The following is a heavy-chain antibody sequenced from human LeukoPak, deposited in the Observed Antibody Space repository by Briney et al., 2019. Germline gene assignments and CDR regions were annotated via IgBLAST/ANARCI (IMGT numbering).Heavy chain of an antibody. J-gene: IGHJ3*02. CDR2: MNPDSGNT. CDR1: GYTFTSYD. Sequence: GASVKVSCKASGYTFTSYDLNWVRQATGQGLEWMGWMNPDSGNTGYAQKFQGRVTMTRNTSTSTVYMELSSLRSEDTAVYYCAREGLTSGYCTNGVCYGAFDIWGQGTMVTVSS. CDR3: AREGLTSGYCTNGVCYGAFDI. V-gene: IGHV1-8*01. D-gene: IGHD2-8*01.